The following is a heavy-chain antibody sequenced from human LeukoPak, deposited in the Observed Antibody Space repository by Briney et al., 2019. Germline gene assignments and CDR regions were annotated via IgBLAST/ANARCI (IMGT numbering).Heavy chain of an antibody. Sequence: GGSLRLSCAASGFIFHNHALSWVRQAPGKGLEWVASISGSGGSSYHADSVKGRFTISRDNSKNTLYLQMNSLRAEDTAVYYCAKVPSTHAQYYSYYPMDVWGQGTTVTVSS. CDR3: AKVPSTHAQYYSYYPMDV. CDR1: GFIFHNHA. J-gene: IGHJ6*02. V-gene: IGHV3-23*01. CDR2: ISGSGGSS. D-gene: IGHD2/OR15-2a*01.